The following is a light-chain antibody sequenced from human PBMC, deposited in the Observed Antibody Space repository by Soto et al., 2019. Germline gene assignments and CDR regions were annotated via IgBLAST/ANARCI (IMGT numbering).Light chain of an antibody. V-gene: IGKV3-15*01. Sequence: EIVMTQSPATLSVSPGGRATPSCRASQSISDTLAWYQQKPGQAPRLLIYGASTRATGFPARFSGSGSVADFTLTISSLQSEDFAVYYCQQYDKWPWTFGQGTKVDIK. CDR3: QQYDKWPWT. J-gene: IGKJ1*01. CDR1: QSISDT. CDR2: GAS.